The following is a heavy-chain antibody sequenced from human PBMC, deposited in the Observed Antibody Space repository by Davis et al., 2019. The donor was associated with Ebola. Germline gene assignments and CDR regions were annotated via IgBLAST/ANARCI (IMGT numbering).Heavy chain of an antibody. D-gene: IGHD1-26*01. CDR2: INPNSGGT. V-gene: IGHV1-2*02. Sequence: ASVKVSCKASGYTFTGYYMHWVRQAPGQGLEWMGWINPNSGGTNYAQKFQGRVTMTRDTSISTAYMELSRLRSDDTAVYYCARESYGGSYWTDYWGQGTLVTVSS. J-gene: IGHJ4*02. CDR3: ARESYGGSYWTDY. CDR1: GYTFTGYY.